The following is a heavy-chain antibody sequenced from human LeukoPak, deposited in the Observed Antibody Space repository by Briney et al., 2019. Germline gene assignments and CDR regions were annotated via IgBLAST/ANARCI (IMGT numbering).Heavy chain of an antibody. CDR1: GFTLNNYW. CDR3: ARDQMDIGSYWGDTYRNHGLDV. V-gene: IGHV3-7*01. J-gene: IGHJ6*02. Sequence: GGSLRLSCAASGFTLNNYWMSWVRQAPGKGLEWVGNIKQDGNGEYYVDSVKDRFTISRDKAKNSLYLQRSSLRAEDTAVYYCARDQMDIGSYWGDTYRNHGLDVWGQGTTVTVSS. CDR2: IKQDGNGE. D-gene: IGHD1-26*01.